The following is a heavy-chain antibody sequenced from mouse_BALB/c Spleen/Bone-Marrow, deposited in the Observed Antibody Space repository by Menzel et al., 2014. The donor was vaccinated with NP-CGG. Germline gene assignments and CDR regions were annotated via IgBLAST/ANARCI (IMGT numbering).Heavy chain of an antibody. J-gene: IGHJ4*01. Sequence: VKLVESGPGLVAPSQSLSITCTVSGFSLTSYGVHWVRQPPGKGLEWLGVIWAGGSTNYNSALMSRLSISKDNSKSQVFLKMNSLQTDDVAMYYCARGGGYYYAMDYWGQGTSVTVSS. CDR1: GFSLTSYG. CDR3: ARGGGYYYAMDY. CDR2: IWAGGST. V-gene: IGHV2-9*02.